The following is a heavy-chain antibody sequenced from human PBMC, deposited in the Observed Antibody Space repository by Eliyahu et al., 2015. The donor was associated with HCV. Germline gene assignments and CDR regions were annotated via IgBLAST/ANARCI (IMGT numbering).Heavy chain of an antibody. CDR1: GFIFINYA. V-gene: IGHV3-23*01. J-gene: IGHJ4*02. CDR3: AKYSSFSTPDY. D-gene: IGHD6-6*01. Sequence: EVQLLESGGDLVQPGGSLXLSCAAXGFIFINYAMSWVRQAPGKGLEWVSAISASGGGTYYADSVKGRFTISRDNSKNTLYLQMNSLRAEDTAVYYCAKYSSFSTPDYWGQGTLVTVSS. CDR2: ISASGGGT.